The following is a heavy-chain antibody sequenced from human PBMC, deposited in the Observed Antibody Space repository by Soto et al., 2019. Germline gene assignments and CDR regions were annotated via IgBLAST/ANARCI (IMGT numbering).Heavy chain of an antibody. D-gene: IGHD6-13*01. V-gene: IGHV3-9*01. CDR1: GFTFDDYA. CDR2: ISWNSGSI. Sequence: EVQLVESGGGLVQPGRSLRLSCAASGFTFDDYAMHWVRQAPGKGLEWVSGISWNSGSIGYADSVKGRFTISRDNAKNSLYLQMNSLRAEDTALYYCAKDSDPTIAAAGANWFDPWGQGTLVTVSS. J-gene: IGHJ5*02. CDR3: AKDSDPTIAAAGANWFDP.